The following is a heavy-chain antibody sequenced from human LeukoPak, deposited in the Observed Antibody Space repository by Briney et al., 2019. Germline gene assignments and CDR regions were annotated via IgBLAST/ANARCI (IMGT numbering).Heavy chain of an antibody. V-gene: IGHV4-30-4*01. CDR2: IYYSGTS. CDR3: ARDAISPRLWFDP. CDR1: GDSISSGDYF. Sequence: PSETLSLTCTVSGDSISSGDYFWTWIRQPPGKGLEWIGYIYYSGTSYYNPSLKSRVTIPVDTSKNQFSLKLGSVTAADTAVYYCARDAISPRLWFDPWGQGTLVTVSS. J-gene: IGHJ5*02.